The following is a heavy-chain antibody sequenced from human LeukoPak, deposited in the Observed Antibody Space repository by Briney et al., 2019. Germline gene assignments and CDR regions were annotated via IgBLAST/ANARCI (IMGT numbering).Heavy chain of an antibody. V-gene: IGHV1-2*02. CDR1: GYTFTIYD. CDR3: ARGAEYVLLWFGEFDY. CDR2: INPNSGGT. J-gene: IGHJ4*02. D-gene: IGHD3-10*01. Sequence: ASVKVSCKASGYTFTIYDINWVRQAPGQGLEWMGWINPNSGGTNYAQKFQGRVTMTRDTSISTAYMELSRLRSDDTAVYYCARGAEYVLLWFGEFDYWGQGTLVTVSS.